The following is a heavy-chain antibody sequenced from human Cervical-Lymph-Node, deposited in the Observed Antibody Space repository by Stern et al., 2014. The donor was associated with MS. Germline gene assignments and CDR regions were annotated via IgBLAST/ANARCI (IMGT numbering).Heavy chain of an antibody. CDR2: IIPIVDLT. V-gene: IGHV1-69*09. Sequence: VQLVQSGAEVKKPGSSVKVSCKASGGSFTSYTFSWVRQAPGQGLEWMGRIIPIVDLTDYAQKFQGRVTITADRSTSTAYMELSSLTSEDTAVYFCTRDFYYWGPGTLVTVSS. CDR1: GGSFTSYT. CDR3: TRDFYY. J-gene: IGHJ4*02.